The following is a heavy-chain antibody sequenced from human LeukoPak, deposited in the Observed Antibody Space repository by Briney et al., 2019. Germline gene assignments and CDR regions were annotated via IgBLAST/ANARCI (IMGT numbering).Heavy chain of an antibody. D-gene: IGHD2-15*01. CDR1: GFTFSNYW. CDR2: IKSDGSRT. CDR3: ARELPFDY. Sequence: GGSLRLSCAASGFTFSNYWMHWVCQAPGKGLVWVSRIKSDGSRTDYADSVKGRFTLSRDNAKNTLYLQMNSLRAEDTAVYYCARELPFDYWGQGTLVTVSS. V-gene: IGHV3-74*01. J-gene: IGHJ4*02.